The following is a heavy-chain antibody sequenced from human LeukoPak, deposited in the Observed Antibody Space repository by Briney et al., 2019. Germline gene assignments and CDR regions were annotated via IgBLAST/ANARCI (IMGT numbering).Heavy chain of an antibody. CDR1: GFTFSSYG. V-gene: IGHV3-30*02. D-gene: IGHD4-23*01. CDR2: IRYDGSNK. CDR3: AKDRSLRVNDAFDI. Sequence: GGSLRLSCAASGFTFSSYGMHWVRQAPGKGLEWVAFIRYDGSNKYYADSVKGRFTISRDNSKNTLYLQMNSLGAEDTAVYYCAKDRSLRVNDAFDIWGQGTMVTVSS. J-gene: IGHJ3*02.